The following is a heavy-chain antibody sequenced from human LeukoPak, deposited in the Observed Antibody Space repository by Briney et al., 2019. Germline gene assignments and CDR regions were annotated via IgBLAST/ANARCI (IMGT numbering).Heavy chain of an antibody. CDR2: ITANGGST. J-gene: IGHJ4*02. Sequence: PGGSLRLSCAASGFTFSTYAMTWVRQAPGKGLEWVSSITANGGSTYYADSVKGRFTISRDNSKNTLYLQMNSLRAGDTAVYHCARDSGSYLQPTDYWGQGTLVTVSS. CDR3: ARDSGSYLQPTDY. D-gene: IGHD1-26*01. V-gene: IGHV3-23*01. CDR1: GFTFSTYA.